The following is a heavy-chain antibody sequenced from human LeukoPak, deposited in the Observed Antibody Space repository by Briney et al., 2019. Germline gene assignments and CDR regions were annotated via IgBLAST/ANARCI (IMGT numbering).Heavy chain of an antibody. J-gene: IGHJ5*02. CDR3: SLRAFWFDP. CDR2: ISGSGGST. D-gene: IGHD2-21*02. V-gene: IGHV3-23*01. Sequence: GGSLRLSCAASGFTFSSYDMSWVRQAPGKGLEWVSAISGSGGSTYYADSVKGRFTISRDNSKNTLFLQMNSLRAEDMAVYYCSLRAFWFDPWGQGTLVSVSS. CDR1: GFTFSSYD.